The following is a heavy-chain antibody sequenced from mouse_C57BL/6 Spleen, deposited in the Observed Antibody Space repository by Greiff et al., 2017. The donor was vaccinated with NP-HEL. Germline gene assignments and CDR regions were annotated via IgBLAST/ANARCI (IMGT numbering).Heavy chain of an antibody. D-gene: IGHD2-4*01. CDR1: GYTFTSYW. J-gene: IGHJ4*01. CDR3: ARDDYDKEGAMDY. V-gene: IGHV1-64*01. Sequence: VQLQQSGAELVKPGASVKLSCKASGYTFTSYWMHWVKQRPGQGLEWIGMIHPNSGSTNYNEKFKSKATLTVDKSSSTAYMQLSSLTSEDSAVYYCARDDYDKEGAMDYWGQGTSVTVSS. CDR2: IHPNSGST.